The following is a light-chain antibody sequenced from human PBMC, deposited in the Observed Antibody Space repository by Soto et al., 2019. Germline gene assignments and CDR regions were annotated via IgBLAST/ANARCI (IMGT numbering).Light chain of an antibody. J-gene: IGKJ4*01. Sequence: DIQLTQSPSFLSASVGDRVTITCRASQGINNYLAWYQQQPGKAPKLLIYAASTLQSGVPSRFSGSGSGTEFTLTITTLQPEDFVTYYCQHHDSYPLTFGGGTKVEI. CDR3: QHHDSYPLT. V-gene: IGKV1-9*01. CDR1: QGINNY. CDR2: AAS.